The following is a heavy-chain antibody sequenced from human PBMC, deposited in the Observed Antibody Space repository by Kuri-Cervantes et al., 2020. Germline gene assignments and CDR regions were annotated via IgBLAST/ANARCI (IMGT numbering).Heavy chain of an antibody. CDR1: GFTFSSYA. Sequence: GESLKISCAASGFTFSSYAMSWVRQAPGKGLEWVSAISGSGGSTYYADSVKGRFTISRDNSKNTLYLQMNSLRAEDTAVYYCAKGHDIVGATGHFDYWGQGTLVTVSS. CDR3: AKGHDIVGATGHFDY. CDR2: ISGSGGST. V-gene: IGHV3-23*01. D-gene: IGHD1-26*01. J-gene: IGHJ4*02.